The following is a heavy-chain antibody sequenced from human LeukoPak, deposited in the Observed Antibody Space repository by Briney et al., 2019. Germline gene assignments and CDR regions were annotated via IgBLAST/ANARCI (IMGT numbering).Heavy chain of an antibody. V-gene: IGHV3-21*01. J-gene: IGHJ4*02. CDR3: ARESSEGFDY. CDR1: GDSISSATYY. D-gene: IGHD3-10*01. CDR2: ISSSSSSI. Sequence: PSETLSLTCTVSGDSISSATYYWGWVRQPPGKGLEWVSPISSSSSSIYYPDSVKGRFTLSTHNANNSLYLQMNSLRAEDTAVYYCARESSEGFDYWGQGTLVTVSS.